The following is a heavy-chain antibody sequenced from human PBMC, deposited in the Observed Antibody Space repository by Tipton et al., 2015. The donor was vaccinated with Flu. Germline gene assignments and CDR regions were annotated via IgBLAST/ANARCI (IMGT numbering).Heavy chain of an antibody. J-gene: IGHJ6*02. CDR1: GGSVSSGSDY. D-gene: IGHD3-10*01. Sequence: GLVKPSQTLSLTCTVSGGSVSSGSDYWSWIRQPAGKGLEWIGHAYITGSTSYTPSLRSRVNISIDTSKNQFSLKLSSVTAADTAVYYCASSTMIRGNYYFGMDVWGQGTTVTVSS. V-gene: IGHV4-61*02. CDR2: AYITGST. CDR3: ASSTMIRGNYYFGMDV.